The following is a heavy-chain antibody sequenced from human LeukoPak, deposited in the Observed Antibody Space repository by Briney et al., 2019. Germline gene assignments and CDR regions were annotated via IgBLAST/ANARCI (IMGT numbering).Heavy chain of an antibody. Sequence: GGSLRLSCAASGFTFSSYSMTWVRQAPGKGLEWVSSISSSSSYIYYADSVKGRFTISRDNAKNSLYLQMNSLRAEDTAVYYCARDVLSGSYHWDYWGQGTLVTVSS. D-gene: IGHD1-26*01. CDR1: GFTFSSYS. V-gene: IGHV3-21*01. J-gene: IGHJ4*02. CDR2: ISSSSSYI. CDR3: ARDVLSGSYHWDY.